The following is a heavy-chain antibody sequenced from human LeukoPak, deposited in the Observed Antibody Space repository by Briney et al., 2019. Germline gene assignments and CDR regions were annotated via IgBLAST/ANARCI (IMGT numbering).Heavy chain of an antibody. CDR3: ARLLGYCSGGSCYYFDY. CDR1: GGSFSGYY. D-gene: IGHD2-15*01. Sequence: SETLSLTCAVYGGSFSGYYWSWIRQPPGKGLEWIGDVNHSGSTNYNPSLKSRVTISVDTSKNQFSLKLSSVTAADTAVYYCARLLGYCSGGSCYYFDYWGQGTLVTVSS. V-gene: IGHV4-34*01. CDR2: VNHSGST. J-gene: IGHJ4*02.